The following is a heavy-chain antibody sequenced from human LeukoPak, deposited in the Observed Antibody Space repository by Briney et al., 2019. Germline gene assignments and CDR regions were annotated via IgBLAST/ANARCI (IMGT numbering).Heavy chain of an antibody. CDR3: VRGLVVPTATRFWYFDL. D-gene: IGHD2-2*01. V-gene: IGHV4-34*01. CDR2: INHSGST. Sequence: PSETLSLTCAVYGGSFSNYYWSWIRQPPGTGLEWLGEINHSGSTNYTPSLKSRVTISVDTSKNQFSLKLSSVTAADTAVYYCVRGLVVPTATRFWYFDLWGRGTLVTVSS. CDR1: GGSFSNYY. J-gene: IGHJ2*01.